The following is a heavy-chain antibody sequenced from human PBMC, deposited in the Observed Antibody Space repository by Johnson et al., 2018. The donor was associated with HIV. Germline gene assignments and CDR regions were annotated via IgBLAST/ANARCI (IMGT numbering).Heavy chain of an antibody. CDR3: AIGRGEFPRHAFDI. Sequence: VQLVESGGGVIRPGGSLRLSCAASGFTVSSNYMSWVRQAPGKGLEWVSVIYSGGSTYYADSVKGRFTISRDSSKNTLHLQMNNLRDEDTAVYYCAIGRGEFPRHAFDIWGQGTMVTVSS. CDR1: GFTVSSNY. CDR2: IYSGGST. V-gene: IGHV3-66*02. D-gene: IGHD3-10*01. J-gene: IGHJ3*02.